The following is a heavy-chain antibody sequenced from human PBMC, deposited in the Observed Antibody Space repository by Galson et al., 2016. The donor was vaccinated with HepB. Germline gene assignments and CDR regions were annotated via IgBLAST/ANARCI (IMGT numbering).Heavy chain of an antibody. Sequence: TLSLTCAVSGGSISTFGYYWSWIRQHPGKGLQWIGDIYYSGKTYYNPSLKRRVLISTDTSKNQYTLKVSTVTAAATAVDYCARERSPVLRYFDRPRGGMDVWGQGTTVTVSS. CDR1: GGSISTFGYY. D-gene: IGHD3-9*01. CDR2: IYYSGKT. V-gene: IGHV4-31*11. CDR3: ARERSPVLRYFDRPRGGMDV. J-gene: IGHJ6*02.